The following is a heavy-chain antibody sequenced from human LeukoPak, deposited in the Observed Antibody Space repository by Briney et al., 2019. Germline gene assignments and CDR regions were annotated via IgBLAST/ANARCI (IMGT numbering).Heavy chain of an antibody. J-gene: IGHJ6*03. Sequence: GESLKISCRGSGYSFTNYWIGWVRQMPGRGLEWMGIIYPGDSDTRYSPSFQGQVTISADKSISTAYLQWSSLKASDTAMYYCARDLRSWGYYYMDVCGKGTTVTVSS. D-gene: IGHD5/OR15-5a*01. CDR2: IYPGDSDT. CDR1: GYSFTNYW. V-gene: IGHV5-51*01. CDR3: ARDLRSWGYYYMDV.